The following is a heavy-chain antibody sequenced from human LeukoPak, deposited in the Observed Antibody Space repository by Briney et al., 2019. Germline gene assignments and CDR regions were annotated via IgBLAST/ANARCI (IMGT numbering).Heavy chain of an antibody. J-gene: IGHJ3*02. Sequence: QPGGSLRLSCAASGFTFSSYSMNWVRQAPGKGLEWVSYISSSSSTIYYADSVKGRFTISRDNAKNSLYLQMNSLRAEDTAVYYCARGPRRGAFDIWGQGTMVTVSS. CDR2: ISSSSSTI. CDR1: GFTFSSYS. V-gene: IGHV3-48*01. CDR3: ARGPRRGAFDI.